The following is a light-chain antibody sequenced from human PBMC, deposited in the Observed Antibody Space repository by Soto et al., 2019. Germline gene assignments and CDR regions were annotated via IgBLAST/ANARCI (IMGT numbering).Light chain of an antibody. J-gene: IGLJ3*02. V-gene: IGLV2-14*01. CDR2: EVS. Sequence: QSALTQPASVSGSPGQSITISCTGTSSDVGAYNHVSWYQQHPVKAPKLMIYEVSNRPSGVSDRFSGSKSGNTASLTISGLQAEDEADYYCISFTNVNTGVFGGGTKVTVL. CDR3: ISFTNVNTGV. CDR1: SSDVGAYNH.